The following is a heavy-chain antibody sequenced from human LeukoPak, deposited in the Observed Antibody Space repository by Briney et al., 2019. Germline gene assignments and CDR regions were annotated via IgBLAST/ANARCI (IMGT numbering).Heavy chain of an antibody. CDR3: ASYDSSGYCNSLFFDY. CDR1: GGTFSSYT. J-gene: IGHJ4*02. CDR2: IIPILGIA. D-gene: IGHD3-22*01. Sequence: SVKVSCKASGGTFSSYTISWVRQAPGQGLEWMGRIIPILGIANYAQKFQGRVTITADKSTSTAYMELSSLRSEDTAVYYCASYDSSGYCNSLFFDYWGQGTLVTVSS. V-gene: IGHV1-69*02.